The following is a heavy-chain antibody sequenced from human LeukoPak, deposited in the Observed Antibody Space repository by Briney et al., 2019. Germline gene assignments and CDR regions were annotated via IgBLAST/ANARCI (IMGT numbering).Heavy chain of an antibody. J-gene: IGHJ6*02. CDR3: ARRPAYYYGMDV. V-gene: IGHV4-59*08. CDR2: IYYSGST. Sequence: SETLSLTCTVSGGSISSYYWSWIRQPPGKGLEWIGYIYYSGSTNYNPSLKSRVTISVDTSKNQFSLKLSSVTAAGTAVYYCARRPAYYYGMDVWGQGTTVTVS. CDR1: GGSISSYY.